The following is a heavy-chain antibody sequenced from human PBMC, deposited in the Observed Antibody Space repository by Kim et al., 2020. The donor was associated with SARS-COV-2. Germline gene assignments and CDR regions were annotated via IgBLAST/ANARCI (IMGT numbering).Heavy chain of an antibody. D-gene: IGHD2-2*02. CDR2: MNPNSGNT. J-gene: IGHJ4*02. CDR1: GYTFTSYD. V-gene: IGHV1-8*01. Sequence: ASVKVSCKASGYTFTSYDINWVRQASGQWPEWMGWMNPNSGNTGYAQKFQGRVTMTRDTSISTAYMELNSLRSEDRAVYYCARGDRYCSSSSCYNYWGQGTLVTVSS. CDR3: ARGDRYCSSSSCYNY.